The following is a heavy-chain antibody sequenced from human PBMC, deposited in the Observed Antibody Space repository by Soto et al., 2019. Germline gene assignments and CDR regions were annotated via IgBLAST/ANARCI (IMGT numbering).Heavy chain of an antibody. CDR2: ISYDGSNK. V-gene: IGHV3-30*18. CDR1: GFTFSSYG. CDR3: AKAPYGSQDYYYYGMDV. J-gene: IGHJ6*02. D-gene: IGHD3-10*01. Sequence: GGSLRLSCAASGFTFSSYGMHWARQAPGKGLEWVAVISYDGSNKYYADSVKGRFTISRDNSKNTLYLQMNSLRAEDTAVYYCAKAPYGSQDYYYYGMDVWGQGTTVTVSS.